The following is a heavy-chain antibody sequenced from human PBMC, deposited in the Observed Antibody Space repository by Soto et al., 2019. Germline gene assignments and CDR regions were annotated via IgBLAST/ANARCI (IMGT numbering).Heavy chain of an antibody. CDR3: ARVDSLGSSGYYHTPHFDY. CDR1: GYTFTSYG. J-gene: IGHJ4*02. Sequence: ASVKVSCKASGYTFTSYGISWVRQAPGQGLEWMGWISAYNGNTNYAQKLQGRVTMTTDTSTSTAYMELRSLRSDDTAVYYCARVDSLGSSGYYHTPHFDYWGQGTLVTVSS. CDR2: ISAYNGNT. D-gene: IGHD3-22*01. V-gene: IGHV1-18*01.